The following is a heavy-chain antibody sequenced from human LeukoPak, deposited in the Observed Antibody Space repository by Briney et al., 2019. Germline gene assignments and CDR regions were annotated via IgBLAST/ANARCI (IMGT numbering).Heavy chain of an antibody. D-gene: IGHD2-15*01. CDR3: GKGYCSGGNCFNFDY. J-gene: IGHJ4*02. CDR1: GFTFSSYA. CDR2: ISGSGGST. V-gene: IGHV3-23*01. Sequence: GGSLRLSCAASGFTFSSYAMSWVRQAPGKGLEWVSAISGSGGSTYYADSVKGRFTISRDNSKNTLYLQMNSLRAEDTAVYYCGKGYCSGGNCFNFDYWGQGTLVTVSS.